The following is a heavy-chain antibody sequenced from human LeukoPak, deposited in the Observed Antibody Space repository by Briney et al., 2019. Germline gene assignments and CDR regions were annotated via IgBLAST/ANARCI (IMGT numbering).Heavy chain of an antibody. CDR1: GGSFSGFY. Sequence: SETLSLTCAVHGGSFSGFYWSWIRHAPGKGLEWIGEINYTGSTTYNPSLKSRVTISVDTSQNQFFLLLTPVTAADTAVYYCARVAGYLPTRWFDPWGQGTHVTVSS. J-gene: IGHJ5*02. D-gene: IGHD6-25*01. V-gene: IGHV4-34*01. CDR2: INYTGST. CDR3: ARVAGYLPTRWFDP.